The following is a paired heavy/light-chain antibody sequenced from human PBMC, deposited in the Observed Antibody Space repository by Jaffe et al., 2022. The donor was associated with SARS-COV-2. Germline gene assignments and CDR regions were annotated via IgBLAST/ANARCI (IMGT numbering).Heavy chain of an antibody. CDR1: GFSFSGYG. CDR2: ISSGGSST. D-gene: IGHD4-17*01. Sequence: EVQLVESGGGLVQPGGSLRLSCVASGFSFSGYGMNWVRQAPGKGLEWVSHISSGGSSTYYADSVKGRFSISRDNAKNSLYLQMNSLRDEDTAVYYCARVRSGLYFDDWGQGTLATVSS. V-gene: IGHV3-48*02. J-gene: IGHJ4*02. CDR3: ARVRSGLYFDD.
Light chain of an antibody. Sequence: QTVVTQEPSFSVSPGGTVTLTCGLSSGSVSTAYYPSWYQQTPGQAPRTLIYSTNIRSSGVPDRFSGSVLESKAALTITGAQADDESAYYCMLYMGSGIWVFGGGTKLTVL. CDR2: STN. CDR1: SGSVSTAYY. CDR3: MLYMGSGIWV. J-gene: IGLJ3*02. V-gene: IGLV8-61*01.